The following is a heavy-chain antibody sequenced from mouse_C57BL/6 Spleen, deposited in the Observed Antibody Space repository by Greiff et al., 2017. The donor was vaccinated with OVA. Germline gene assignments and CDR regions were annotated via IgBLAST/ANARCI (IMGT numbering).Heavy chain of an antibody. CDR1: GFTFSSYA. CDR2: ISDGGSYT. D-gene: IGHD1-1*01. CDR3: ARDQGTVVATDYFDY. J-gene: IGHJ2*01. Sequence: EVQRVESGGGLVKPGGSLKLSCAASGFTFSSYAMSWVRQTPEKRLEWVATISDGGSYTYYPDNVKGRFTISRDNAKNNLYLQMSHLKSEDTAMYYCARDQGTVVATDYFDYWGQGTTLTVSS. V-gene: IGHV5-4*01.